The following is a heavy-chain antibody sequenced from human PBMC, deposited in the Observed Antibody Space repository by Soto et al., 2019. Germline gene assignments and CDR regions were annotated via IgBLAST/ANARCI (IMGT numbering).Heavy chain of an antibody. CDR3: ARHWEDFSY. D-gene: IGHD3-3*01. V-gene: IGHV4-59*05. CDR2: IYYSGST. J-gene: IGHJ4*02. CDR1: GGSISSYY. Sequence: SETLSLTCTVSGGSISSYYWSWIRQPPGKGLEWIGSIYYSGSTYYNPSLKSRVTISVDTSKNQFSLKLSSVTAADTAVYYCARHWEDFSYWGQGTLVTVSS.